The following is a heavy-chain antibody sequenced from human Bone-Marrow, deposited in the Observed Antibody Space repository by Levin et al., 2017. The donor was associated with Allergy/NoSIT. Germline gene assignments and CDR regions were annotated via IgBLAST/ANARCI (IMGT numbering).Heavy chain of an antibody. CDR3: ARDSSSWALFDY. CDR2: ISYDGSNK. J-gene: IGHJ4*02. V-gene: IGHV3-30-3*01. CDR1: GFTFSSYA. D-gene: IGHD6-13*01. Sequence: GGSLRLSCAASGFTFSSYAMHWVRQAPGKGLEWLAVISYDGSNKYYADSVKGRFTISRDNSKNTLYLQMNSLRAEDTAVYYCARDSSSWALFDYWGQGTLVTVSS.